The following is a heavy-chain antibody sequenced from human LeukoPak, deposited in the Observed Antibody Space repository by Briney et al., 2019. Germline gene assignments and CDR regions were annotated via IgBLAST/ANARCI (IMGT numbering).Heavy chain of an antibody. CDR3: ARERMATIDY. V-gene: IGHV4-59*01. D-gene: IGHD5-24*01. Sequence: SETLSLTCTVSGGSISSYYWSWLRQPPGKGLEWIGYISSSGSTNYNPSLKSRVTISVDTSNNQFSLKLSSVTAADTAVYYCARERMATIDYWGQGTLVTVSS. CDR1: GGSISSYY. J-gene: IGHJ4*02. CDR2: ISSSGST.